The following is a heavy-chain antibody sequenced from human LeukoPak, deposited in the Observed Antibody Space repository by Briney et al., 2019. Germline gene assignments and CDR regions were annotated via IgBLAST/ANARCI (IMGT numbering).Heavy chain of an antibody. CDR3: ALLAVAGDFDY. CDR1: RFPFSIYE. V-gene: IGHV3-48*03. J-gene: IGHJ4*02. Sequence: GGSLRLSCVVSRFPFSIYEMNWVRQAPGRELEWVSNIHSSGTVKYYSDSVKGRFSIFRDNAKSSLYLQMNSLRVEDTAVYYCALLAVAGDFDYWGQGALVTVSS. CDR2: IHSSGTVK. D-gene: IGHD6-19*01.